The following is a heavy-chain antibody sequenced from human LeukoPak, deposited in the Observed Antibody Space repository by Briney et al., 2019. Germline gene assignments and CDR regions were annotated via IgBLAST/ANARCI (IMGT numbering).Heavy chain of an antibody. V-gene: IGHV3-23*01. CDR2: ISGSGGST. J-gene: IGHJ4*02. CDR1: GFTFSSYA. D-gene: IGHD2-2*01. Sequence: PGGSLRLSCAASGFTFSSYAMSWVRQAPGKGLECVSAISGSGGSTYYAYSVKGRFTISRDNSKNTLYLQMNSLRAEDTAVFYCAKVPRYCSSTSCYAGYFEYWGQGTLVTVSS. CDR3: AKVPRYCSSTSCYAGYFEY.